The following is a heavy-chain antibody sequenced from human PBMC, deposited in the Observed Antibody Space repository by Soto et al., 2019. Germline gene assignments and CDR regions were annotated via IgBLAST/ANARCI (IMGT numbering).Heavy chain of an antibody. Sequence: EVHLLESGGGLVQPGGSLRLSCAASGFTFNNYAMSWFRQAPGKGLEWVSIITGGGGATYYADSVKGRFTISRDNSKNSWDRDLDIRRPADTAVYDFQKDFIAAVPTGIEGGGYVSWGQAPLVTVS. D-gene: IGHD1-1*01. CDR3: QKDFIAAVPTGIEGGGYVS. CDR1: GFTFNNYA. CDR2: ITGGGGAT. V-gene: IGHV3-23*01. J-gene: IGHJ5*01.